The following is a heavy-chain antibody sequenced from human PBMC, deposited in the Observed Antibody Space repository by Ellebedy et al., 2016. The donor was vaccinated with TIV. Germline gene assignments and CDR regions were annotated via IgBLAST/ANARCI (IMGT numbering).Heavy chain of an antibody. V-gene: IGHV4-31*03. CDR2: IYYSGST. Sequence: LRLSXTVSGGSISSGGYYWSWIRQHPGKGLEWIGYIYYSGSTYYNPSLKSRVTISVDTSKNQFSLKLSSVTAADTAVYYCARDSPAGYSYGYEHWGQGTTVTVSS. CDR3: ARDSPAGYSYGYEH. CDR1: GGSISSGGYY. D-gene: IGHD5-18*01. J-gene: IGHJ6*02.